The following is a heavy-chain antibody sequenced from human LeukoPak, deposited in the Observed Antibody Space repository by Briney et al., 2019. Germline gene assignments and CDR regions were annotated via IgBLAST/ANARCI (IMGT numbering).Heavy chain of an antibody. Sequence: GGSLRLSCAASGFTFSSYAMHWVRQAPGKGLEWVAVISYDGSNKYYADSVKGRFTISRDNSKNTLYLQMNSLRAEDTAVYYCARAGWEKDRFDPWGQGTLVTVSS. D-gene: IGHD1-26*01. V-gene: IGHV3-30*04. J-gene: IGHJ5*02. CDR2: ISYDGSNK. CDR3: ARAGWEKDRFDP. CDR1: GFTFSSYA.